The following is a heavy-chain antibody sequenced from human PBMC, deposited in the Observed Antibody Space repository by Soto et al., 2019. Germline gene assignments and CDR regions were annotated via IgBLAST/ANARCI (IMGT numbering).Heavy chain of an antibody. Sequence: PSETLSLTCAVSGCSISSGGYSWSWIRQPPGKGLEWIGYIYHSGSTYYNPSLKSRVTISVDRSKNQFSLKLSSVTAADTAVYYCARAAVTAFNFDYWGQGTLVTVSS. CDR3: ARAAVTAFNFDY. J-gene: IGHJ4*02. V-gene: IGHV4-30-2*01. CDR1: GCSISSGGYS. CDR2: IYHSGST. D-gene: IGHD2-21*02.